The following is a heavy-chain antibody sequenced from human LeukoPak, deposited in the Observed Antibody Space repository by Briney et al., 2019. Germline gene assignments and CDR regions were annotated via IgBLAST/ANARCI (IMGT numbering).Heavy chain of an antibody. CDR3: AIMHGYYDGSGFWVQ. J-gene: IGHJ4*02. CDR2: ISPSGDRT. Sequence: GGSLRLSCAASGFTFSSYAMSWVRQAPGKGLEWVSFISPSGDRTSNADSVEGRFTISRDNTRNTLYLQMNSLRDEDTGVYYCAIMHGYYDGSGFWVQWGQGALVTVSS. V-gene: IGHV3-23*01. CDR1: GFTFSSYA. D-gene: IGHD3-22*01.